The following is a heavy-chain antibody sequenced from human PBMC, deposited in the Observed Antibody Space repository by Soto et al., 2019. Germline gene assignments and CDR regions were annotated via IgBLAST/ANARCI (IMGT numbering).Heavy chain of an antibody. CDR3: AKDSLPPGTAAAGNNFDY. J-gene: IGHJ4*02. CDR2: ISGSGGST. Sequence: GGSLRLSCAASGFTFSSYAMSWVRQAPGKGLEWVSAISGSGGSTYYADSVKGRFTISRDNSKNTLYLQMNSLRAEDTAVYYCAKDSLPPGTAAAGNNFDYWGQGTLVTAPQ. V-gene: IGHV3-23*01. D-gene: IGHD6-13*01. CDR1: GFTFSSYA.